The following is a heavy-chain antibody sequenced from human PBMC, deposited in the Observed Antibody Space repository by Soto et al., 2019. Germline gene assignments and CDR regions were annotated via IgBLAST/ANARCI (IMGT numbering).Heavy chain of an antibody. D-gene: IGHD3-9*01. Sequence: QVQLQESGPGLVKPSQTLSLTCTVSGGSISSGGYYWSWIRQHPGKGLEWIGYIYYSGSTYYNPSLKSRVTISVDTSKNQFSLKLSAVTAADTAVYYCARCSILTGSETGHYYYGMDVWGQGTTVTVSS. CDR1: GGSISSGGYY. CDR2: IYYSGST. J-gene: IGHJ6*02. CDR3: ARCSILTGSETGHYYYGMDV. V-gene: IGHV4-31*03.